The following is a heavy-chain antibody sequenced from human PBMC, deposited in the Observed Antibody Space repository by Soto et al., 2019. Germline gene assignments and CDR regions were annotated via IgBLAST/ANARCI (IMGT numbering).Heavy chain of an antibody. D-gene: IGHD3-10*01. V-gene: IGHV3-74*01. J-gene: IGHJ4*02. CDR1: GFTFSSFW. CDR2: INTDGSST. Sequence: EVQLVESGGGLVQPGGSLRLSCAVSGFTFSSFWMHWVRQAPGEGLVWVSRINTDGSSTSYADSVKGRFPISRGNAKNQPYLPMNSLTVEDTAMYYCAKRGVDTFGLSYWGQGTLVTVSS. CDR3: AKRGVDTFGLSY.